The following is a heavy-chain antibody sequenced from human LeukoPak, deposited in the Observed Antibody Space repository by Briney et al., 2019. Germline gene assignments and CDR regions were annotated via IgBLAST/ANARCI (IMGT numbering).Heavy chain of an antibody. V-gene: IGHV3-23*01. Sequence: PGGSLRLSCVASGFTFSSYGMSWVRQAPGRGLEWVSAISNSGDNTYYADSVRGRFTISRDNSKNTLYLQMNSLRAEDTAVYYCAKKFYHYLDVWGQGTTVIVSS. J-gene: IGHJ6*02. CDR2: ISNSGDNT. D-gene: IGHD1-14*01. CDR1: GFTFSSYG. CDR3: AKKFYHYLDV.